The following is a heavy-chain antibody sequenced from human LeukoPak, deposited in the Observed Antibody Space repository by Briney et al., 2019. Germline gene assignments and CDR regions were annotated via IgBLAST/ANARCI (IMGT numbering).Heavy chain of an antibody. CDR3: ARVPKYRVAIGDPLIPIKAAKNYYFDY. J-gene: IGHJ4*02. CDR2: INHSGST. Sequence: SETLSLTCAVYGGSFSGYYWSWIRQPPGKGLEWIGEINHSGSTNYNPSLKSRVTISVDTSKNQFSLKLSSVTAADTAVYYCARVPKYRVAIGDPLIPIKAAKNYYFDYWGLGTLVTVSS. CDR1: GGSFSGYY. V-gene: IGHV4-34*01. D-gene: IGHD4-17*01.